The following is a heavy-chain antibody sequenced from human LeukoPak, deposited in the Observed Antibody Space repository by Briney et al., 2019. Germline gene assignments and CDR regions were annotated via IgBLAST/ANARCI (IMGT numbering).Heavy chain of an antibody. CDR3: AKDLGGSTFNWNDFDY. J-gene: IGHJ4*02. D-gene: IGHD1-20*01. V-gene: IGHV1-2*02. CDR1: GYTFADYS. CDR2: INPTNGRT. Sequence: ASVKVSCKASGYTFADYSIHWVRQAPGQGLEGMGWINPTNGRTKYAEKFQGRVTMARDKSINTAFMELSRLNSDDAAIYFCAKDLGGSTFNWNDFDYWGQGTLVTVSS.